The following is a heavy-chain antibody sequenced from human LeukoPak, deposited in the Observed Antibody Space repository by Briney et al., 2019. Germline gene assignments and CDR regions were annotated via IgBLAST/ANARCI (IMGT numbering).Heavy chain of an antibody. V-gene: IGHV3-74*01. D-gene: IGHD6-13*01. CDR3: ARERSSSWPNPLDY. J-gene: IGHJ4*02. CDR2: INSDGSTT. Sequence: GGSLRLSCAASGFTFRSHWMHWVRQAPGKGLVWVSRINSDGSTTSYADSVKGRFTISRDNAKNTLYLQMNSLRAEDTAVYYCARERSSSWPNPLDYWGQGTLVTVSS. CDR1: GFTFRSHW.